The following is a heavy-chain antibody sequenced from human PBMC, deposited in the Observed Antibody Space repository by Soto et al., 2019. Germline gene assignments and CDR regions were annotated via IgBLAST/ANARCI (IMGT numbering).Heavy chain of an antibody. D-gene: IGHD6-19*01. Sequence: SVKVSCKASGGTFSIYTIIWVRQAPGQGLEWMGRIIPILGIANYAQKFQGRVTITADKSTSTAYMELSSLRSEDTAVYYCEAVAAPRIDAFDIWGQGTMVTVSS. J-gene: IGHJ3*02. CDR1: GGTFSIYT. CDR3: EAVAAPRIDAFDI. CDR2: IIPILGIA. V-gene: IGHV1-69*02.